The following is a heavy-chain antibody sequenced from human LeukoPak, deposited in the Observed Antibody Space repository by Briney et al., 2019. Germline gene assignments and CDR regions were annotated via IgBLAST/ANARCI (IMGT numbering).Heavy chain of an antibody. CDR2: INANSGGT. Sequence: GASVKVSCKPSGYTFTGYYMHWVRQAPGQPLEWMGWINANSGGTKYAQKFQGRVTVTRDTSITTAFMELSSLTSDDTAVYYCARDLGHPSSPTYWGQGTLVTVSS. CDR3: ARDLGHPSSPTY. J-gene: IGHJ4*02. D-gene: IGHD3-10*01. CDR1: GYTFTGYY. V-gene: IGHV1-2*02.